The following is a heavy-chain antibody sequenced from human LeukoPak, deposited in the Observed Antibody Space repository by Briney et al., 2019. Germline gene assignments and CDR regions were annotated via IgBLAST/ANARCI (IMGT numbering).Heavy chain of an antibody. Sequence: GASVKVSCKASGYTFTSYYMHWVRQAPGQGLEWMGIINPSGGSTSYAQKFQGRVTMTRDTSTSTVYMELSSLRSEDTAVYYCASHRLPWYSSSWYFDYWGQGTLVTVSS. CDR1: GYTFTSYY. J-gene: IGHJ4*02. CDR2: INPSGGST. D-gene: IGHD6-13*01. CDR3: ASHRLPWYSSSWYFDY. V-gene: IGHV1-46*01.